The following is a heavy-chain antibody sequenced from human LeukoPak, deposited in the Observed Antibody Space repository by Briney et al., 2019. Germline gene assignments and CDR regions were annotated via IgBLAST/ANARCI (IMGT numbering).Heavy chain of an antibody. D-gene: IGHD6-13*01. V-gene: IGHV3-7*01. J-gene: IGHJ1*01. CDR1: GFTFSSYW. CDR3: ATNRVAAAGDD. Sequence: GVSLRLSCAASGFTFSSYWMTWVRQAPGKGLEWVANIRPDGSGTYYVDSVKGRFTIPRDNAKNSLYLQMNSLRAEDTAVYYCATNRVAAAGDDWGQGTLVTVSS. CDR2: IRPDGSGT.